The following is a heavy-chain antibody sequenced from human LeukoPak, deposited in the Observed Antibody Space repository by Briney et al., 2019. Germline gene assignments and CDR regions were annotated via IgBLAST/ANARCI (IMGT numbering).Heavy chain of an antibody. V-gene: IGHV3-21*04. Sequence: GGSLRLSCAASGFTFSSYSMNWVRQAPGKGLEWVSSISSSSSYIYYADSVKGRFTISRDNTKNTLYLQMNSLRAEDTAMYYCAKSRGIYDNSGWRTFDYWGQGTLVTVSS. CDR2: ISSSSSYI. CDR3: AKSRGIYDNSGWRTFDY. D-gene: IGHD6-19*01. CDR1: GFTFSSYS. J-gene: IGHJ4*02.